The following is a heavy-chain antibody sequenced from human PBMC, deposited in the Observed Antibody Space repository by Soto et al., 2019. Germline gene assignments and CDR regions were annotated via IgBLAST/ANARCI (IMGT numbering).Heavy chain of an antibody. CDR1: GFTFNSYA. J-gene: IGHJ4*02. CDR3: AKDPGIAAAANYFDY. Sequence: GXSLELACAASGFTFNSYAIIWVLQAPGKGLEWVSAISGSGGSTYYADSVKGRFTISRDNSKNTLYLQMNSLRAEDTAVYYCAKDPGIAAAANYFDYWGQGTLVTVSS. V-gene: IGHV3-23*01. D-gene: IGHD6-13*01. CDR2: ISGSGGST.